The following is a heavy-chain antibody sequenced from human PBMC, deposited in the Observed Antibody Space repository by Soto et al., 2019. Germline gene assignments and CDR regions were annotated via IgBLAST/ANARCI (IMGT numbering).Heavy chain of an antibody. Sequence: ASVKVSCKASGYTFTSYGISWVRQAPGQGLEWMGWINTYSGNTNYPQKLQGRVTMTTDTPTSTAYMELSSLRSEDTAVYYCARQYSGYDPLYWGQGTLVTVSS. CDR3: ARQYSGYDPLY. D-gene: IGHD5-12*01. V-gene: IGHV1-18*04. CDR2: INTYSGNT. CDR1: GYTFTSYG. J-gene: IGHJ4*02.